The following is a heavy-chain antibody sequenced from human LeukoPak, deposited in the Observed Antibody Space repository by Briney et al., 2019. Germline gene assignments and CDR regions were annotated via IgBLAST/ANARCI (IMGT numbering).Heavy chain of an antibody. V-gene: IGHV4-39*07. CDR2: IYHSGST. CDR1: GGSISSSSYY. D-gene: IGHD5-18*01. Sequence: PSETLSLTCTVSGGSISSSSYYWGWIRQPPGEGLEWIGSIYHSGSTYYNPSLKSRVTISVDTSKNQFSLKLSSVTAADTAVYYCARDPPRGYRTNAFDIWGQGTMVTVSS. J-gene: IGHJ3*02. CDR3: ARDPPRGYRTNAFDI.